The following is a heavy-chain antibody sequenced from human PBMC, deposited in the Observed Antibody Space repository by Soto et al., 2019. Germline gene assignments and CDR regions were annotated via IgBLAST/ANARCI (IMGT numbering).Heavy chain of an antibody. Sequence: ASVKVSCKASGYNFTSYYIHCVRQAPGQGLEWLGWINPHNGNTTYTQNLQGRVTMTADTSTNTAYMELRSLRSDDTAIYYCTREGSAPYYYYGMDAWGQGTTVTVSS. J-gene: IGHJ6*02. CDR3: TREGSAPYYYYGMDA. V-gene: IGHV1-18*04. CDR1: GYNFTSYY. D-gene: IGHD3-10*01. CDR2: INPHNGNT.